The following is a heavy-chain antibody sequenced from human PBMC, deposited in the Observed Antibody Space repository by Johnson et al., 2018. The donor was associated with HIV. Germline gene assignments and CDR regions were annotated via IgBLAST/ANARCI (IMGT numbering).Heavy chain of an antibody. V-gene: IGHV3-23*04. D-gene: IGHD3-10*01. CDR3: AKVMDYYARGAFDF. CDR2: ISGSGVST. CDR1: GFNFKRYA. J-gene: IGHJ3*01. Sequence: VQLVESGGGLVQPGGSLRLSCAVSGFNFKRYAMTWVRQAPGQGLEWVSSISGSGVSTYYVDSVKGRFTISRDDSRNTLYVQMNSLRADDTAIYYCAKVMDYYARGAFDFWGQGTMVIVSS.